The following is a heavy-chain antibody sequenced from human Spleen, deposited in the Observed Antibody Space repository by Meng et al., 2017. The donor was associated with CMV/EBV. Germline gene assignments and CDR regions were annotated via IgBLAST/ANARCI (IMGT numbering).Heavy chain of an antibody. CDR2: ISGTSRYI. CDR1: GSSFSSYM. V-gene: IGHV3-21*01. J-gene: IGHJ4*02. D-gene: IGHD2-2*02. CDR3: AREKGYCTSTTCYTDRQVLDY. Sequence: GGSLRLSCAASGSSFSSYMMTWVRQAPGKGLEWVSSISGTSRYIYYADSLKGRFTISRDNARNSLYLQMNSLRAEDTAVYYCAREKGYCTSTTCYTDRQVLDYWGQGTLVTVS.